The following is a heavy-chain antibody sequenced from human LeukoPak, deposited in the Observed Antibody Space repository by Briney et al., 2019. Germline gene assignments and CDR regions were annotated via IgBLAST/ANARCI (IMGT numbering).Heavy chain of an antibody. CDR1: GFTFSSYS. CDR3: AREISGDLEGFDY. J-gene: IGHJ4*02. V-gene: IGHV3-21*04. D-gene: IGHD2-21*02. Sequence: GGSLRLSCAASGFTFSSYSMNWVRQAPGKGLEWVSSISSSSSYIYYADSVKGRFTISRDNAKNSLYLQMNSLRAEDTAVYYCAREISGDLEGFDYWGQGTLVTVSS. CDR2: ISSSSSYI.